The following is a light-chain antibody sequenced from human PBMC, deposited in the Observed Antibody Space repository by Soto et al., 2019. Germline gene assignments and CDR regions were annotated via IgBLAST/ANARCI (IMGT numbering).Light chain of an antibody. CDR2: GAS. CDR1: QNINSY. V-gene: IGKV1-39*01. Sequence: DIHMTQSPSSLSAPLGDRVTITFRASQNINSYLNWYQQKPGKAPKVLMYGASSLQPGVPSRFSGSGSGTHFTLTISSLQPEDFATYYCQQSYITFSFGQGTRLEI. J-gene: IGKJ5*01. CDR3: QQSYITFS.